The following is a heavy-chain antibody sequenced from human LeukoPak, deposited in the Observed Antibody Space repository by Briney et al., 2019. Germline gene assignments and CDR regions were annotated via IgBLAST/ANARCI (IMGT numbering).Heavy chain of an antibody. J-gene: IGHJ4*02. D-gene: IGHD2-8*01. V-gene: IGHV4-59*01. CDR1: GGSISSYY. CDR2: FHHSGST. Sequence: SETLSLTCTVSGGSISSYYWTWIRQSPGKGLEWIGFFHHSGSTNYNTSFKSRVTISADTSNNHFSLRLTSVTAADTAVYYCARYVEESFDYWGQGTLVTVSS. CDR3: ARYVEESFDY.